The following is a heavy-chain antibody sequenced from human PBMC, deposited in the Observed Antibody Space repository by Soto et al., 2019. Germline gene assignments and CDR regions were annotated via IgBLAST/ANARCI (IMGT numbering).Heavy chain of an antibody. J-gene: IGHJ6*02. Sequence: SETLSLTCDVYGGSFSGYYWSWIRQSPGKGLEWIGQIKHSGGTNYNPLLKSRVTISVDTPRNQFSLKLTSVTAADTAVYYCARDLRVVGTTTAYYGMDVWGQGTTVTVSS. D-gene: IGHD1-26*01. CDR1: GGSFSGYY. CDR2: IKHSGGT. CDR3: ARDLRVVGTTTAYYGMDV. V-gene: IGHV4-34*01.